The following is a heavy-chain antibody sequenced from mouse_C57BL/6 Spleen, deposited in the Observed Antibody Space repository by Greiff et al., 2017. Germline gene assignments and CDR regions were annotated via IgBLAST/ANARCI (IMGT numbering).Heavy chain of an antibody. Sequence: EVQVVESGGGLVQPKGSLKLSCAASGFSFNTYAMNWVRQAPGKGLAWVARLRSKSNNYATYYADSVKDKFTISRDDSESMLYLQMNNLKTEDTAMYYCARTVVGYFDVWGTGTTVTVSS. CDR1: GFSFNTYA. D-gene: IGHD1-1*01. J-gene: IGHJ1*03. CDR3: ARTVVGYFDV. V-gene: IGHV10-1*01. CDR2: LRSKSNNYAT.